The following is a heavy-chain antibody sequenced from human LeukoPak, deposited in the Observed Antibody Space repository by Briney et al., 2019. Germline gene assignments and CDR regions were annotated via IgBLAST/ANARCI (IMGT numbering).Heavy chain of an antibody. J-gene: IGHJ4*02. CDR2: ISYDGSNK. CDR3: AKLQMTTVAGGFDY. D-gene: IGHD4-23*01. CDR1: GFTFGDYA. V-gene: IGHV3-30*18. Sequence: PGGSLRLSCTASGFTFGDYAMSWVRQAPGKGLEWVAVISYDGSNKYYADSVKGRFTISRDNSKNTLYLQMNSLRAEDTAVYYCAKLQMTTVAGGFDYWGQGTLVTVSS.